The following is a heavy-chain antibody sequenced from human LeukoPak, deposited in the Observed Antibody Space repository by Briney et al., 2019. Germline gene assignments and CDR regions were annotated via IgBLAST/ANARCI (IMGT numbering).Heavy chain of an antibody. CDR2: MNPNGGNT. J-gene: IGHJ4*02. CDR1: GYTFTSYD. Sequence: GASVKVSCKASGYTFTSYDINWVRQATGQGLEWMGWMNPNGGNTGYAQKFQGRVTMTRNTSISTAYMELSSLRSEDTAVYYCARVEGGSLFSPIDYWGQGTLVTVSS. CDR3: ARVEGGSLFSPIDY. D-gene: IGHD1-26*01. V-gene: IGHV1-8*01.